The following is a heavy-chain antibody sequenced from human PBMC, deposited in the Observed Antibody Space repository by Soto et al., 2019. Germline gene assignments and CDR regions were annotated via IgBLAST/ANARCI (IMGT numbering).Heavy chain of an antibody. V-gene: IGHV4-61*01. J-gene: IGHJ4*02. CDR3: ARTMVGARAGYFDY. CDR2: IYYSGST. CDR1: GGSVSSGSYY. Sequence: QVQLQESGPGLVKPSETLSLTCTVSGGSVSSGSYYWSWIRQPPGKGLEWIGYIYYSGSTNYNPSLKRRDTLSVHTSKNQFSLKLSSVTAAYTAVYYCARTMVGARAGYFDYWGRGTLVTVSS. D-gene: IGHD1-26*01.